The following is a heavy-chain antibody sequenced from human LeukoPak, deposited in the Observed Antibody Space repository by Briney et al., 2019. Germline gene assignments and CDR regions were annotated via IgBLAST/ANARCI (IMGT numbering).Heavy chain of an antibody. Sequence: ASVKVSCKASGYTFTSYAMNWVRQAPGQGLEWMGWINTNTGNPTYAQGFTGRFVFSLDTSVSTAYLQISSLKAEDTAVYYCARKLPDYYDSSGYYEGVWFDPWGQGTLVTVSS. CDR2: INTNTGNP. J-gene: IGHJ5*02. V-gene: IGHV7-4-1*02. CDR3: ARKLPDYYDSSGYYEGVWFDP. D-gene: IGHD3-22*01. CDR1: GYTFTSYA.